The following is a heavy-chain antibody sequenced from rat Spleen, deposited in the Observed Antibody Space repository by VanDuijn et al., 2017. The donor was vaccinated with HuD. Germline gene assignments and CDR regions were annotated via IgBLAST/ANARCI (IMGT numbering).Heavy chain of an antibody. CDR2: ISSDGRRN. CDR3: TSTYGGSNWFAY. D-gene: IGHD1-11*01. J-gene: IGHJ3*01. V-gene: IGHV5-29*01. CDR1: GFTFSNYD. Sequence: EVQLVESGGGLVQPGRSLKLSCAASGFTFSNYDMAWVRQAPTKGLEWVATISSDGRRNYYRDSVKGRFTIARDNAKNTLYLQLDSLRSEDTATYYCTSTYGGSNWFAYWGQGTLVTVSS.